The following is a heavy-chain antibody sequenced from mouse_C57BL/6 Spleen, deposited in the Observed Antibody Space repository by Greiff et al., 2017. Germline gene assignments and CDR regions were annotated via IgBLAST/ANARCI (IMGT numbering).Heavy chain of an antibody. CDR3: ARYGGYCVPAD. V-gene: IGHV14-2*01. Sequence: VQLQQSGAELVKPGASVKLSCTASGFNITDYYMHWVKQRPEQGLEWIGRIDPESGETKYAPKFQGKATITADTSSNTAYLQLSSLTSEDTAVYCWARYGGYCVPADWGQGALVTVSA. CDR2: IDPESGET. J-gene: IGHJ3*01. CDR1: GFNITDYY. D-gene: IGHD2-3*01.